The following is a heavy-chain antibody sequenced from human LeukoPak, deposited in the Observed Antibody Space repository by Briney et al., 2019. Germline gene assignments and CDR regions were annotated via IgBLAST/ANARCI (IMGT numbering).Heavy chain of an antibody. V-gene: IGHV4-34*01. Sequence: SETLSLTCAVYGGSFSGYYWSWIRQPPGKGLEWIGEINHSESTNYNPSLKSRVTISVDTSKNQFSLKLSSVTAADTAVYYCARGSAVAGGEFDYWGQGTLVTVSS. J-gene: IGHJ4*02. CDR2: INHSEST. CDR3: ARGSAVAGGEFDY. CDR1: GGSFSGYY. D-gene: IGHD6-19*01.